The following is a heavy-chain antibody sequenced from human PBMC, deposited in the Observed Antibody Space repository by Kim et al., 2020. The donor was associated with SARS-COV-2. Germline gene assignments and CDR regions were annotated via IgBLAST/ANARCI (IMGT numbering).Heavy chain of an antibody. CDR2: ISAYNGNT. D-gene: IGHD4-17*01. V-gene: IGHV1-18*01. CDR3: ARGNATVVTGLSAFDP. J-gene: IGHJ5*02. CDR1: GYTFTSYG. Sequence: ASVKVSCKASGYTFTSYGISWVRQAPGQGLEWMGWISAYNGNTNYAQKLQGRVTMTTDTSTSTAYMELRSLRSDDTAVYYCARGNATVVTGLSAFDPWGQGTLVTVSS.